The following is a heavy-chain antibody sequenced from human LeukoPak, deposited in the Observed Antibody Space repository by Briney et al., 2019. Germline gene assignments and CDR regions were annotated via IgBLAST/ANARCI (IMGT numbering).Heavy chain of an antibody. D-gene: IGHD2-2*01. Sequence: SETRSLTCTVSGGSIRNISFFWGWVRQSPVKGLDGIARIYYSGSTYYNPSIKSRVNISLDTSKNQVSLTLNSVTAADTAVYYCATEDVVVPTAAQRPIDFWGQGKLVTVSS. CDR2: IYYSGST. J-gene: IGHJ4*02. CDR3: ATEDVVVPTAAQRPIDF. V-gene: IGHV4-39*02. CDR1: GGSIRNISFF.